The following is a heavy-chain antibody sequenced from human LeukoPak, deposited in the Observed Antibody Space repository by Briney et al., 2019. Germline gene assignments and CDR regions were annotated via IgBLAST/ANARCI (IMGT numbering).Heavy chain of an antibody. D-gene: IGHD3-10*01. CDR2: IYYSGST. V-gene: IGHV4-39*01. CDR3: LLTKYYYGYDDAFDI. CDR1: GGSISSSSYY. Sequence: SETLSLTCTVSGGSISSSSYYWGWIRQPPGKGLEWIGSIYYSGSTYYNPSLKSRVTISVDTSKNQFSLKLSSVTAADTAVYYCLLTKYYYGYDDAFDIWGQGTMVTVSS. J-gene: IGHJ3*02.